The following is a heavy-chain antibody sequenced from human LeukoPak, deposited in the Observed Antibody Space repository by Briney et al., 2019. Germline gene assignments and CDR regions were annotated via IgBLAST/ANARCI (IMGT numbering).Heavy chain of an antibody. V-gene: IGHV4-59*01. CDR1: GGSISGYY. CDR2: IYYSGST. J-gene: IGHJ4*02. Sequence: SETLSLTRTVSGGSISGYYWSWIRQPPGKGLEWIGDIYYSGSTNYNPSLTSRVTMSVDTSKNQFSLKLNSVTAADTAVYYCARGWDGIAVAGSFDYWGQGTLVTVSS. D-gene: IGHD6-19*01. CDR3: ARGWDGIAVAGSFDY.